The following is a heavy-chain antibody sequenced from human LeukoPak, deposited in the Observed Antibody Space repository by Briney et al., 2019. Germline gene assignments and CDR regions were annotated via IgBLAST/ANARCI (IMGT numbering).Heavy chain of an antibody. CDR2: IIPIFGTA. CDR1: GGTFSSYA. D-gene: IGHD4-23*01. J-gene: IGHJ5*02. Sequence: ASVKVSCKASGGTFSSYAISWVRQAPGQGLEWMGGIIPIFGTADYAQKFQGRVTITADKSTSTAYMELSSLRSEDTAVYYCARDKDLRWDQRLSRFDPWGQGTLVTVSS. V-gene: IGHV1-69*06. CDR3: ARDKDLRWDQRLSRFDP.